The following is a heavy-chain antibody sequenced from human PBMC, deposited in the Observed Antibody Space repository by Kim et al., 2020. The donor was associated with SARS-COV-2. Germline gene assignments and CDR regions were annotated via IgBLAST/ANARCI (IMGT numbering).Heavy chain of an antibody. V-gene: IGHV3-23*01. CDR1: GFTFSSYA. CDR2: ISGSGGST. Sequence: GGSLRLSCAASGFTFSSYAMSWVRQAPGKGLEWVSAISGSGGSTYYADSAKGRFTISRDNSKNTLYLQMNSLRAEDTAVYYCAKDTPLYYDILTGYYTKYYFDYWGQGTLVTVSS. CDR3: AKDTPLYYDILTGYYTKYYFDY. D-gene: IGHD3-9*01. J-gene: IGHJ4*02.